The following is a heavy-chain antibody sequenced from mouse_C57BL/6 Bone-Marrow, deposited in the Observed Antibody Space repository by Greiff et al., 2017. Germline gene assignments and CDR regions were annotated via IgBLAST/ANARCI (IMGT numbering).Heavy chain of an antibody. CDR1: EYEFPSHD. J-gene: IGHJ1*03. Sequence: EVKLMESGGGLVQPGESLKLSCESNEYEFPSHDMSWVRKTPEKRLEVVAAINSDGGSTYYPDTMERRFIISRDNTKKTLYLQMSSLRSEDTALYYCASRTSRGLYWYFDVWGTGTTVTVSS. V-gene: IGHV5-2*03. D-gene: IGHD3-1*01. CDR2: INSDGGST. CDR3: ASRTSRGLYWYFDV.